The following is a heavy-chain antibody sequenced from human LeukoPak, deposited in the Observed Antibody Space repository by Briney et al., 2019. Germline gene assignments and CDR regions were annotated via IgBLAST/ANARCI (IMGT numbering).Heavy chain of an antibody. Sequence: SETLSLTCTVSGGSISRSYWSWMRQPAGKGPEWIGRIYGSGTITYDPSLESRVTMSVDTSKNQFSLKLRSVTAADTAVYYCARSKDILTGYCFDYWGQGTLVTVSS. CDR3: ARSKDILTGYCFDY. CDR2: IYGSGTI. CDR1: GGSISRSY. J-gene: IGHJ4*02. V-gene: IGHV4-4*07. D-gene: IGHD3-9*01.